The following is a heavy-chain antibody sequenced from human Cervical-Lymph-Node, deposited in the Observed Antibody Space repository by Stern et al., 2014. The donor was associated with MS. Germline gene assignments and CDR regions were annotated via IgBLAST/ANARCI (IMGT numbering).Heavy chain of an antibody. CDR1: GFTFSSYG. D-gene: IGHD2/OR15-2a*01. Sequence: QVQLVESGGGVVQPGRSLRLACAASGFTFSSYGMHWVRQAPGKGLEWLTTISYDGSEKYFADSVKGRFTVSRDNSKNTLFLQMNNLRSEDTAVYYCAKVYLSIITGDAFDIWGQGTLVTVFS. V-gene: IGHV3-30*18. CDR2: ISYDGSEK. CDR3: AKVYLSIITGDAFDI. J-gene: IGHJ3*02.